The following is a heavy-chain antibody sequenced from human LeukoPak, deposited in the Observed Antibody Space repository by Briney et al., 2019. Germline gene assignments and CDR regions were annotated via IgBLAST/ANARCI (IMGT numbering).Heavy chain of an antibody. Sequence: GGSLRLSCAASGFAFSSYSMNWVRQAPGKGLEWVSYITSSSSAIYYADSVKGRFTISRDNAKNSLYLQMNSLRAEDTAVYYCARKSGSSGYPFDYWSQGTVVTVSS. CDR2: ITSSSSAI. CDR1: GFAFSSYS. CDR3: ARKSGSSGYPFDY. J-gene: IGHJ4*02. D-gene: IGHD3-22*01. V-gene: IGHV3-48*01.